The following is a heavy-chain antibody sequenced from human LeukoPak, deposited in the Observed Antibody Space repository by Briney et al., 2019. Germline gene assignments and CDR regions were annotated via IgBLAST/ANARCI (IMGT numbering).Heavy chain of an antibody. V-gene: IGHV3-9*01. D-gene: IGHD3-22*01. CDR3: AKDATRYYYDSLGDY. CDR2: ISWNSGSI. CDR1: GFTFDDYA. J-gene: IGHJ4*02. Sequence: GGSLRLSCAASGFTFDDYAMHWVRQAPGKGREWVSGISWNSGSIGYADSVKGRFTISRDNAKNSLYLQMNSLRAEDTALYYCAKDATRYYYDSLGDYWGQGTLVTVSS.